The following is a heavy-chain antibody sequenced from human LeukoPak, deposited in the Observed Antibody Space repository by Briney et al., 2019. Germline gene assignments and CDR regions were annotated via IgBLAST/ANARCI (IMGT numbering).Heavy chain of an antibody. D-gene: IGHD3-16*01. Sequence: GGSLRLSCEASGLTFSSYGMSWVRQAPGKGLEWVSGISAGGGAFYADSVKGRFTIYRDTSKNTLSLQMNSLRAEDTALYFCARATPAPVGGFDYWGQGTQVTVSS. CDR2: ISAGGGA. CDR1: GLTFSSYG. J-gene: IGHJ4*02. V-gene: IGHV3-23*01. CDR3: ARATPAPVGGFDY.